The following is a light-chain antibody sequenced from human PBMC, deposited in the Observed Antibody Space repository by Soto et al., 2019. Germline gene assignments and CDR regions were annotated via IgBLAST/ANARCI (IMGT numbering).Light chain of an antibody. CDR1: SSDVGGYNY. V-gene: IGLV2-14*01. CDR2: DVS. Sequence: QSALTQPASVSGSPGQSITLSCTGTSSDVGGYNYVAWYQQHPGKAPKLMIYDVSNRPSGVSNRFSGAKSGNTASLTISGLQAEDDADYYCSSYTSSSTLGVVFGGGTKLTVL. CDR3: SSYTSSSTLGVV. J-gene: IGLJ2*01.